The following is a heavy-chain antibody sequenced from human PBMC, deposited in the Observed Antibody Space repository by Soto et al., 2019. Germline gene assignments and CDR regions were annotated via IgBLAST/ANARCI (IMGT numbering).Heavy chain of an antibody. D-gene: IGHD4-17*01. CDR1: GDSMTGAN. V-gene: IGHV4-59*01. Sequence: QVQLQESGPGLLKPSETLSLTCSVSGDSMTGANWGWFRQSPEKGLEWIGYIYYSGSTNYNPSLRSRITITIETSSNQFSLNLASVTAADAAVYYCTRARYGDHFDSWGQGTLVTVSS. J-gene: IGHJ4*02. CDR3: TRARYGDHFDS. CDR2: IYYSGST.